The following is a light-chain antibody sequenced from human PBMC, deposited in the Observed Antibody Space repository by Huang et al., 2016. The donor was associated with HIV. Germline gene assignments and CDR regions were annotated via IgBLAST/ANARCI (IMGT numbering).Light chain of an antibody. V-gene: IGKV3D-15*01. CDR1: QNVRSN. CDR3: QQYDNWPPGLT. CDR2: DTS. J-gene: IGKJ4*01. Sequence: EIVMTQSPATLSVSPGGGATLSCRASQNVRSNLAWYQQTPSQAPKLLNYDTSTRATGVPAGFSGSGSGTEFTLTISGLQSEDFAVYYCQQYDNWPPGLTFGGGTKVEI.